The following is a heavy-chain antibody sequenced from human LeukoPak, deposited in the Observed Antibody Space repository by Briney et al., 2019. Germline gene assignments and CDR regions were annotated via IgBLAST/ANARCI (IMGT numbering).Heavy chain of an antibody. J-gene: IGHJ4*02. V-gene: IGHV3-23*01. CDR3: AKDRDGYSGYDAPFDY. D-gene: IGHD5-12*01. CDR2: ISGSGGST. CDR1: GFTFSSYE. Sequence: GGSLRLSCAASGFTFSSYEMNWVRQAPGKGLEWVSAISGSGGSTYYADPVKGRFTISRDNSKNTLYLQMNSLRAEDTAVYYCAKDRDGYSGYDAPFDYWGQGTLVTVSS.